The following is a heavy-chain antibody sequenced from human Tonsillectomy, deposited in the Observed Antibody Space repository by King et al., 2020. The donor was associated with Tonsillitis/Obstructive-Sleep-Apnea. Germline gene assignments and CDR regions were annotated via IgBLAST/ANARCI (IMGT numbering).Heavy chain of an antibody. D-gene: IGHD5-12*01. CDR2: IYPGDSDT. CDR1: GYSFTSYW. V-gene: IGHV5-51*01. CDR3: ARLPPVVATRRNYYYYYMDV. Sequence: QLVQSGAEVKKPGESLKISCKGSGYSFTSYWIGWVRQMPGKGLEWMGIIYPGDSDTRYSPSFQGQVTISADKSISTAYLQWSSLKASDTAMYYCARLPPVVATRRNYYYYYMDVWGKATTVTDSS. J-gene: IGHJ6*03.